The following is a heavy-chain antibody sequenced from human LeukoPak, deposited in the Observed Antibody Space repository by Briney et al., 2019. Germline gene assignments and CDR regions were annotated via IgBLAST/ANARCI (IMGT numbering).Heavy chain of an antibody. Sequence: PGGSLRLSCVASGFTLSSYLMSWVRQDPGKGLEWVAKIKQDGSQKQYVDSVKGRFTISRDNAKNSLYLEMNSLRAEDTAVYYCARDRDGSTLGLFDFWGQGNLVTVSS. J-gene: IGHJ4*02. CDR1: GFTLSSYL. CDR2: IKQDGSQK. CDR3: ARDRDGSTLGLFDF. V-gene: IGHV3-7*01. D-gene: IGHD2-2*03.